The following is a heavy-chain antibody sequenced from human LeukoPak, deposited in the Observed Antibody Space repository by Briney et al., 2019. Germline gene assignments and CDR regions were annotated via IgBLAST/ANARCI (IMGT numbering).Heavy chain of an antibody. Sequence: PSETLSLTCTVSGGSISSSNYHWDWIRQPPGKGLEWIGSIYYSGSTNYNPSLKTRLTISLDTPKNQFSLKLSSVTAADTAVYYCARHYVFVSGGSSFDFWGQGTLVTVSS. V-gene: IGHV4-39*01. CDR1: GGSISSSNYH. CDR2: IYYSGST. D-gene: IGHD3-16*01. CDR3: ARHYVFVSGGSSFDF. J-gene: IGHJ4*02.